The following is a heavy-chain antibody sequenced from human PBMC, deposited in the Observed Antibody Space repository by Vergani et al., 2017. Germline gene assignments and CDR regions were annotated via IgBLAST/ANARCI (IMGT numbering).Heavy chain of an antibody. Sequence: QVQLHESCPGLVKPSQTLSLTFTVSGGSLTSVSFYWSWIRQPAGKGLEWIGRIHSCGTTNYNRSLKSRVTLSVDTSKNQLSLRLTSVTAADTAVYYCARDSWTSELRGVYWFDTWGQGTLVSVSS. J-gene: IGHJ5*02. CDR1: GGSLTSVSFY. D-gene: IGHD3-10*01. CDR2: IHSCGTT. CDR3: ARDSWTSELRGVYWFDT. V-gene: IGHV4-61*02.